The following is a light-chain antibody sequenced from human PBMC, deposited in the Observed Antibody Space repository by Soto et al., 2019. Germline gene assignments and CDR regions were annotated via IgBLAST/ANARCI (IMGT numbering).Light chain of an antibody. CDR3: QQYKSYPIT. V-gene: IGKV1-13*02. CDR2: DAS. J-gene: IGKJ5*01. CDR1: QGISRA. Sequence: AIQLTQSPSSLSASVGDRVTITCRANQGISRALAWYQQRPGQPPKFLIYDASSLKSGVPSRFSGGASGTDFTLTISSLQPEDFATYYCQQYKSYPITFGQGTRLEIK.